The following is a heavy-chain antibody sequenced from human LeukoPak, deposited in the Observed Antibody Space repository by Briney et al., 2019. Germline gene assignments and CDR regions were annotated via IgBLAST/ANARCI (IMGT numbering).Heavy chain of an antibody. CDR3: ARIGYSSSSNDY. V-gene: IGHV3-7*01. CDR1: GFPFSRYW. D-gene: IGHD6-6*01. CDR2: IKQDGSVI. Sequence: GGSLRLSCAASGFPFSRYWMTWVRQASGKGLEWVANIKQDGSVIYYVDSVKGRFTISRDNAKNSLSLQMNSLRAEDTAVYYCARIGYSSSSNDYWGQGTLVTVSS. J-gene: IGHJ4*02.